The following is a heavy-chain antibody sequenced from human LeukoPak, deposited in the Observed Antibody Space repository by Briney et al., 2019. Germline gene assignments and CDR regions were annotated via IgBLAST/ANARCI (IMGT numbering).Heavy chain of an antibody. V-gene: IGHV4-34*01. J-gene: IGHJ4*02. Sequence: PSETLSLTCAVYGGSFSGYYWSWIRQPPGKGPEWIGEINHSGSTNYNPSLKSRVTISVDTSKNQFSLKLSSVTAADTAVYYCARGRRITMVRGVLSTFDYWGQGTLVTVSS. CDR3: ARGRRITMVRGVLSTFDY. CDR1: GGSFSGYY. D-gene: IGHD3-10*01. CDR2: INHSGST.